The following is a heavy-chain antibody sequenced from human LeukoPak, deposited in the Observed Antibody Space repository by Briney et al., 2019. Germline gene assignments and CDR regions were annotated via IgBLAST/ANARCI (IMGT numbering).Heavy chain of an antibody. CDR1: GFTFSSYA. D-gene: IGHD1-26*01. Sequence: PGGSLRLSCAASGFTFSSYAMSWVRQAPGKGLEWVSAISSSGSTIYYADSVKGRFTISRDNAKNSLYLQMNSLRAEDTAVYYCAREGLVFPGELPLDYWGQGTLVTVSS. CDR3: AREGLVFPGELPLDY. V-gene: IGHV3-21*04. CDR2: ISSSGSTI. J-gene: IGHJ4*02.